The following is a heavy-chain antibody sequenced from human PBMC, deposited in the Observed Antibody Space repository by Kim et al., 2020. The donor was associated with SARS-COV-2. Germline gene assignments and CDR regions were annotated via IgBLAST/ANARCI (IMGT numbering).Heavy chain of an antibody. V-gene: IGHV3-30*18. CDR3: AKDSNRYSYGYFDY. J-gene: IGHJ4*02. CDR1: GFTFSSYG. Sequence: GGSLRLSCAASGFTFSSYGMHWVRQAPGKGLEWVAVISYDGSNKYYADSVKGRFTISRDNSKNTLYLQMNSLRAEDTAVYYCAKDSNRYSYGYFDYLGQGSLVTLSS. CDR2: ISYDGSNK. D-gene: IGHD5-18*01.